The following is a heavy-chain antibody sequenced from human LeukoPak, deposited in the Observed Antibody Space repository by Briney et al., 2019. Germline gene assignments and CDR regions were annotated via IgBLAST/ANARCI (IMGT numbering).Heavy chain of an antibody. CDR3: AKDFRQLWSYFDY. D-gene: IGHD5-18*01. J-gene: IGHJ4*02. CDR1: GFTFSSYG. CDR2: ISYDGSNK. V-gene: IGHV3-30*18. Sequence: GGSLRLSCAASGFTFSSYGVHWVRQAPGKGLEWVAVISYDGSNKYYADSVKGRFTISRDNSKNTLYLQMNSLRAEDTAVYYCAKDFRQLWSYFDYWGQGTLVTVSS.